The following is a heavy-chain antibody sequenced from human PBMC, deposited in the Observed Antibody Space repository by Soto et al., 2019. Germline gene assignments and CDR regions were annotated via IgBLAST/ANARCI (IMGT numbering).Heavy chain of an antibody. CDR3: AREGSSCYSLNWFYP. CDR2: ISSSSSTI. V-gene: IGHV3-48*01. CDR1: GFTFSSYS. D-gene: IGHD2-21*01. Sequence: EVQLVESGGGLVQPGGSLRLSCAASGFTFSSYSRNWVRQDPGKGLEWLSYISSSSSTIYYADSVKGRFTISRANAKNSLYLQMNSLRAEDTAVYYCAREGSSCYSLNWFYPWGQGTLVTVSS. J-gene: IGHJ5*02.